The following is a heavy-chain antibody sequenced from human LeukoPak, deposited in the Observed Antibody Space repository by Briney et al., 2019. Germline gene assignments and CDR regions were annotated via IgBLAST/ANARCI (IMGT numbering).Heavy chain of an antibody. CDR1: GFTFSSYA. CDR2: ISYDGSNK. D-gene: IGHD4-17*01. CDR3: ARAQATVTTPVDY. J-gene: IGHJ4*02. Sequence: PGGSLRHSCAASGFTFSSYAMHWVRQAPGKGLEWVAVISYDGSNKYYADSVKGRFTISRDNSKNTLYLQMNSLRAEDTAVYYCARAQATVTTPVDYWGQGTLVTVSS. V-gene: IGHV3-30-3*01.